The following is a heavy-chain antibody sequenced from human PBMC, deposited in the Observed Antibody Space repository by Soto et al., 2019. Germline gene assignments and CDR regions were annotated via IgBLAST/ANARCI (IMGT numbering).Heavy chain of an antibody. Sequence: GGSLRLSCTASGLPHSNFAMMWVRQAPGKGLECVSGIYGNGGGIQYADSVRGRFTISRDNSKNTVWLQMTDLRADDTAVYYCAKGAVYNDGLWLMDHWGQGTQVTVSS. CDR2: IYGNGGGI. CDR1: GLPHSNFA. J-gene: IGHJ4*02. D-gene: IGHD1-1*01. V-gene: IGHV3-23*05. CDR3: AKGAVYNDGLWLMDH.